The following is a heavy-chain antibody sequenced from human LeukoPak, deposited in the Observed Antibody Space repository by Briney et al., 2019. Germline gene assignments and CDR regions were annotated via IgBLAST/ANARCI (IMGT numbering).Heavy chain of an antibody. D-gene: IGHD1-14*01. CDR3: AKNRGALNYMDV. Sequence: PGGSLRLSCAASGFTFSSYAMSWVRQAPGKGLEWVSGISGSGGTTYYADSVKGRFTISRENSKNTLYLQMNSLRAEDTAVYYCAKNRGALNYMDVWGKGTTVTVSS. CDR2: ISGSGGTT. J-gene: IGHJ6*03. CDR1: GFTFSSYA. V-gene: IGHV3-23*01.